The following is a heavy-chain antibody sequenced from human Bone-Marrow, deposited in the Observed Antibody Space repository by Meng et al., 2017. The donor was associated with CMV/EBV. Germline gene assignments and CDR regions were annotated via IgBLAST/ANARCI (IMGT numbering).Heavy chain of an antibody. CDR1: RGSISSSSHY. CDR3: AREAAHAVGFDY. J-gene: IGHJ4*02. CDR2: ILYGGST. Sequence: SETLSLTCTVSRGSISSSSHYWGWVRQAPGKGLEWIGSILYGGSTFYNPSLKSRVSISIDVSKNQFSLKLSSVTAADTAVYYCAREAAHAVGFDYWGQGTLVTVSS. V-gene: IGHV4-39*07. D-gene: IGHD6-6*01.